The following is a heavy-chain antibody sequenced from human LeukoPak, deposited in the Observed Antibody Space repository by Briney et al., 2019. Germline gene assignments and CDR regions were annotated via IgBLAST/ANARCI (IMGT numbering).Heavy chain of an antibody. CDR1: GYTFTSYA. V-gene: IGHV7-4-1*02. D-gene: IGHD3-9*01. CDR3: ARVGRDILTGYYYPLDRYFDL. CDR2: INTNTGNP. Sequence: ASVKVSCKASGYTFTSYAMNWVRQAPGQGLEWMGWINTNTGNPTYAQGFTGRFVFSLDTSVSTAYLQISSLEAEDTAVYFCARVGRDILTGYYYPLDRYFDLWGRGTLVTVSS. J-gene: IGHJ2*01.